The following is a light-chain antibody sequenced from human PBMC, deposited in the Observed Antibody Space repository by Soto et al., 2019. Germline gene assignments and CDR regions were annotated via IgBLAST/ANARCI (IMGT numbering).Light chain of an antibody. J-gene: IGKJ3*01. CDR1: QGISSA. CDR3: QQFNSYPFT. V-gene: IGKV1-13*02. CDR2: AAS. Sequence: AIQLTQSPSSLSASVGDRVTITCRASQGISSALAWYQQKPGKAPKLLIYAASSLESGVPSRFSGSESGTDLTLTISSLQTEDFATYYWQQFNSYPFTFGPGTKVEIK.